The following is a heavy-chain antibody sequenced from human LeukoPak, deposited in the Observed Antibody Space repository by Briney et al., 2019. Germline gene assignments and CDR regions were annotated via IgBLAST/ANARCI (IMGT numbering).Heavy chain of an antibody. CDR1: GGSISSGSYY. CDR2: IYTSGST. CDR3: ASDPRGYYDSSGFHDAFDI. J-gene: IGHJ3*02. D-gene: IGHD3-22*01. V-gene: IGHV4-61*02. Sequence: PSETLSLTCTVSGGSISSGSYYWSWIRQPAGKGLEWIGRIYTSGSTNYNPSLKSRVTISVDTSKNQFSLKLSSVTAADTAVYYCASDPRGYYDSSGFHDAFDIWGQGTMVTVSS.